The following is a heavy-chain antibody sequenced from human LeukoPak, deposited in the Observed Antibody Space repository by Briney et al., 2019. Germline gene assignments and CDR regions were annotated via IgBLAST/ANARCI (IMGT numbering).Heavy chain of an antibody. CDR1: GGSFSGYY. CDR3: ASLQQGLLVG. D-gene: IGHD6-19*01. V-gene: IGHV4-34*01. J-gene: IGHJ4*02. Sequence: KSSETLSLTCAVYGGSFSGYYWSWIRQPPGKGLEWIGEINHSGSTNYNPSLKSRVTISVDTSKNQFSLKLSSVTAADTAAYYCASLQQGLLVGWGQGTLVTVSS. CDR2: INHSGST.